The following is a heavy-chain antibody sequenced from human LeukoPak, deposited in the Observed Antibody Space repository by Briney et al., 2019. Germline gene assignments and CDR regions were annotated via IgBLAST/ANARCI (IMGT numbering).Heavy chain of an antibody. CDR1: GFTFSSYA. CDR3: AKYRGYSYGFIDY. CDR2: ISGSGGGT. V-gene: IGHV3-23*01. J-gene: IGHJ4*02. Sequence: GGSLRLSCAASGFTFSSYAMSWVRQAPGKGLEWVSAISGSGGGTYYADSVKGRFTISRDNSKNTLYLQMNSLRAEDTAVYYCAKYRGYSYGFIDYWGQGTLVTVSS. D-gene: IGHD5-18*01.